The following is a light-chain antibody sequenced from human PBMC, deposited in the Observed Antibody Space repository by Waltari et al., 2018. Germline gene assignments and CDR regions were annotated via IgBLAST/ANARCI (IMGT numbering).Light chain of an antibody. CDR1: SSDVGGYNY. Sequence: QSALTQPASVSGSPGQSITISCTGTSSDVGGYNYVSWYQQHPGNAPKRMIYEVSNRASGVSNRFSGSKSGTTASLTISGLQAEDEADYYCSSYTSSSTVVFCGGTKLTVL. CDR3: SSYTSSSTVV. V-gene: IGLV2-14*01. CDR2: EVS. J-gene: IGLJ2*01.